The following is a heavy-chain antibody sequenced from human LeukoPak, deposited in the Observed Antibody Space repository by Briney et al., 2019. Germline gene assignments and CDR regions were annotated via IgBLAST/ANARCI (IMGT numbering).Heavy chain of an antibody. CDR2: IYHSGST. CDR1: GGSISSSSYY. V-gene: IGHV4-39*07. J-gene: IGHJ6*03. CDR3: ARDHSSGWYHYYYYYMDV. D-gene: IGHD6-19*01. Sequence: SETLSLTCTVSGGSISSSSYYWGWIRQPPGKGLEWIGSIYHSGSTYYNPSLKSRVTISVDTPKNQFSLKLSSVTAADTAVYYCARDHSSGWYHYYYYYMDVWGKGTTVTVSS.